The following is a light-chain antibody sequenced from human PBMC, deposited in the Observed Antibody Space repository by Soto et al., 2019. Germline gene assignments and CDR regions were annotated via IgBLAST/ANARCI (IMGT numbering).Light chain of an antibody. CDR2: GAS. Sequence: VMTQSPATLSVSPGERATLSCRASQSISSNFLAWYQQKPGRAPRLLIYGASSRATGIPDRFSGSGSGTDFTLTISRLEPEDLAVYYCQQYGGSPRTFGQGTKV. CDR1: QSISSNF. J-gene: IGKJ1*01. CDR3: QQYGGSPRT. V-gene: IGKV3-20*01.